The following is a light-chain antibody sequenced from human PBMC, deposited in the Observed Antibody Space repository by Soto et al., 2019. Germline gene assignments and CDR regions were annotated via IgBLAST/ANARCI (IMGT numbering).Light chain of an antibody. J-gene: IGKJ1*01. CDR1: QSVSSSY. CDR2: GAS. Sequence: EIALTQSPGTLSLSPGERATLSCRASQSVSSSYLAWYQQKPGQAPRLLLYGASSRATGIPDRFSGSGSGTDFTHTISRLEPEDFAVYYCQQYGSSPPLTFGQGTKVEI. V-gene: IGKV3-20*01. CDR3: QQYGSSPPLT.